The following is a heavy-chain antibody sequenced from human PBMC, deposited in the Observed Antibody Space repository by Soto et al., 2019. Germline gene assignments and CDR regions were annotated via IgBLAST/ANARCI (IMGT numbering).Heavy chain of an antibody. V-gene: IGHV4-39*01. Sequence: QLQLQESGPGLVKPSETLSLTCTVSGGSISSSSYYWGWIRQPPGKGLEWIGSIYYSGSTYYNPSLKSRVTISGDTSKNQFSLKLSSVTAADTAVYYCARSTYYYGSGSYSGLDYWGQGTLVTVSS. J-gene: IGHJ4*02. CDR2: IYYSGST. CDR1: GGSISSSSYY. CDR3: ARSTYYYGSGSYSGLDY. D-gene: IGHD3-10*01.